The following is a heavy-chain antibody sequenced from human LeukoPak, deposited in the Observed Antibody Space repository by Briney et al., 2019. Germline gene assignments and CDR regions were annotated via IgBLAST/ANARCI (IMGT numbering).Heavy chain of an antibody. D-gene: IGHD3-22*01. CDR2: IYHSGST. CDR1: GYSISSGYY. J-gene: IGHJ4*02. CDR3: ASESSGYYV. V-gene: IGHV4-38-2*02. Sequence: KPSETLSLTCTVSGYSISSGYYWGWIRQPPGKGLEWIGSIYHSGSTYYNPSLESRVTISVDTSKNQFSLKLSSVTAADTAVYYCASESSGYYVWGQGTLVTVPS.